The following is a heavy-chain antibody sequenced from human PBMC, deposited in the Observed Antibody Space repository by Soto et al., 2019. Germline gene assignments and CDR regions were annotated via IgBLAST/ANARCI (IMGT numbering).Heavy chain of an antibody. CDR3: ARRLFLHYYYGMDV. J-gene: IGHJ6*02. D-gene: IGHD3-22*01. Sequence: ASVKVSCKASGYTFTSYAMHWVRQAPGQRLEWMGWINAGNGNTKYSQKFQGRVTITRDTSASTAYMELSSLRSEDTAVYYCARRLFLHYYYGMDVWGQGTTVTVSS. V-gene: IGHV1-3*01. CDR1: GYTFTSYA. CDR2: INAGNGNT.